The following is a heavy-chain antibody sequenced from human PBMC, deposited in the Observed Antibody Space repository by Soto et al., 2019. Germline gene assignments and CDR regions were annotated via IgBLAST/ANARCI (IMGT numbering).Heavy chain of an antibody. Sequence: ASVKVPCKASGYTFTGYYMHWVQQAPGQGVEWMGWINPNSGGTNYTQKFQGRVTMTRDTSISTAYMELSRLRSDDTEVYYCARVAWYSYSSGPHDYWGQGTLVTVSS. CDR3: ARVAWYSYSSGPHDY. CDR2: INPNSGGT. J-gene: IGHJ4*02. CDR1: GYTFTGYY. V-gene: IGHV1-2*02. D-gene: IGHD6-6*01.